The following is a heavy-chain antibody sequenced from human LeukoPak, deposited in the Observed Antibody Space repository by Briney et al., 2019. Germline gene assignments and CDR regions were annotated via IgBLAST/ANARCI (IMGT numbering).Heavy chain of an antibody. CDR1: GFTFSSHW. J-gene: IGHJ5*02. CDR2: INPDGSIT. CDR3: AREINKWFDP. V-gene: IGHV3-74*03. Sequence: PGGSLRLSCAASGFTFSSHWMHWVRQAPGKGLVWVSRINPDGSITKNADSVKGRFTSSRDNARSTLFLQLNSLRAEDTAVYYCAREINKWFDPWDQGTLVTVS.